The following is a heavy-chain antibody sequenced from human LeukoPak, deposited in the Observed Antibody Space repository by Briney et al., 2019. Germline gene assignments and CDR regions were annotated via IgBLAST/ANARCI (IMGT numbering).Heavy chain of an antibody. V-gene: IGHV4-59*01. CDR1: GGSLSNYW. D-gene: IGHD6-13*01. J-gene: IGHJ4*02. Sequence: PSETLSLTCTVSGGSLSNYWWSWIRQPPGKGLEWGGYVFDSGGTKYNPSLKSRVTISVDTSKKQFSLKLSSVTAADTAVYYCARGYSSSWNYFDYWGQGTLVTVSS. CDR3: ARGYSSSWNYFDY. CDR2: VFDSGGT.